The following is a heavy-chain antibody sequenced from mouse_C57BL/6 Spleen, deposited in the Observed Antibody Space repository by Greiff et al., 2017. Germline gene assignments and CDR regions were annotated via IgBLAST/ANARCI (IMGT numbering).Heavy chain of an antibody. D-gene: IGHD1-1*02. V-gene: IGHV1-55*01. Sequence: QVQLQQPGAELVKPGASVKMSCKASGYTFTSYWLTWVKQRPGQGLEWIGDIYPGSGSTNYNEKFKSKATLPVETSSSTAYMQLSSLTSEDSAVYYCARGYYGGFAYWGQGTLVTVSA. CDR2: IYPGSGST. CDR1: GYTFTSYW. CDR3: ARGYYGGFAY. J-gene: IGHJ3*01.